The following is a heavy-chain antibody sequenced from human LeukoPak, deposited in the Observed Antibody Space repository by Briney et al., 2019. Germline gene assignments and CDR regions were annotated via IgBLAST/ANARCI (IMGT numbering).Heavy chain of an antibody. CDR3: VRLLDVDY. J-gene: IGHJ4*02. Sequence: GGSLRLSCAASGFTFSNYWMHWVRQAPGKGLGWVSRINSDGSITDYAGSVQGRFTISRDNAKNTVYLQMSSLRAEDTAVYYCVRLLDVDYWGQGTPVTVSS. CDR1: GFTFSNYW. CDR2: INSDGSIT. D-gene: IGHD3-3*01. V-gene: IGHV3-74*01.